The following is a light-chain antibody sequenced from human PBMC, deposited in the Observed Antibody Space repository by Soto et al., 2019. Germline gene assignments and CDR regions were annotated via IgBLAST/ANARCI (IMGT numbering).Light chain of an antibody. CDR2: AAS. V-gene: IGKV1-12*01. CDR1: QGISSW. J-gene: IGKJ4*01. CDR3: QQYYSTPLT. Sequence: DIQMTQSPSSVSASVGDRVTITCRASQGISSWLAWYQQKPGKAPKLLIYAASSGSGSGTDFALTISSLQAEDVAVYYCQQYYSTPLTFGGGTKVDI.